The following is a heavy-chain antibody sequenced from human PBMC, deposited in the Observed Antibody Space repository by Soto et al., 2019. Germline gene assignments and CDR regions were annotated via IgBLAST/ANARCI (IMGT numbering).Heavy chain of an antibody. D-gene: IGHD4-17*01. J-gene: IGHJ4*02. V-gene: IGHV3-21*01. Sequence: GGSLRLSCAASGFTFSSYSINWVRQAPGKGLEWVSSISSSSSYIYYANSVKGRFTISRDNARNSLYLQMNSLRAEDTAVYYCARDAYGDYYFDYWGQGTLVTVSS. CDR1: GFTFSSYS. CDR2: ISSSSSYI. CDR3: ARDAYGDYYFDY.